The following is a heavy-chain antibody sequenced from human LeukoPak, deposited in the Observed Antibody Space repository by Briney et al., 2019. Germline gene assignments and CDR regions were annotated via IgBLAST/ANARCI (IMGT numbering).Heavy chain of an antibody. CDR2: ISSSGSTI. V-gene: IGHV3-11*01. CDR1: GFTFSDYY. D-gene: IGHD2-2*01. J-gene: IGHJ4*02. Sequence: PGGSLRLSCAASGFTFSDYYMSWIRQAPGKGLEWVSYISSSGSTIYYADSVKGRFTISRDNSKNTLYLQMNSLRAEDTAVYYCAKDGWDIVVVPAAIGEYFDYWGQGTLVTVSS. CDR3: AKDGWDIVVVPAAIGEYFDY.